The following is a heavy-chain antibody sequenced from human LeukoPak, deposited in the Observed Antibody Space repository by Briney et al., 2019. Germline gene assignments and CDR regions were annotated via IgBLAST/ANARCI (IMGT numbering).Heavy chain of an antibody. CDR2: IFYSGST. CDR1: SGSISTSNYY. J-gene: IGHJ4*02. CDR3: ARLRRSRLAEFDY. D-gene: IGHD3-3*02. V-gene: IGHV4-39*07. Sequence: SETLSLTCTVSSGSISTSNYYWGWVRQPPGKALEWIGNIFYSGSTYYSPSLKSRVTISVDTSKNQFSLKLSSLTAADTAVYYCARLRRSRLAEFDYWGQGTLVTVSS.